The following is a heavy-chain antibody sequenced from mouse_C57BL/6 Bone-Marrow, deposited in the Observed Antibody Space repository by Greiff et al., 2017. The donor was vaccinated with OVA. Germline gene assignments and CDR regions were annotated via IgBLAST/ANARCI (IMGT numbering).Heavy chain of an antibody. Sequence: VHLVESGAELVRPGASVTLSCKASGYTFTDYEMHWVKQTPVPGLEWIGAIDPETGGTAYNQKFKGKAILTADKSSSTAYMELRSLTSEDAAVYYCTRSYSNYGDFYYWDQGTTLTVSS. V-gene: IGHV1-15*01. CDR2: IDPETGGT. J-gene: IGHJ2*01. CDR3: TRSYSNYGDFYY. CDR1: GYTFTDYE. D-gene: IGHD2-5*01.